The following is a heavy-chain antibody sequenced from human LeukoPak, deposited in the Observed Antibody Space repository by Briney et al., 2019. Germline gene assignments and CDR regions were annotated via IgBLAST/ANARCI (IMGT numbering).Heavy chain of an antibody. CDR2: IRGHNGDT. D-gene: IGHD6-25*01. CDR3: ARWSRVAAAGTVVNWFDS. J-gene: IGHJ5*01. Sequence: GASVMLSCKTSGYRFADYGIAWVRQAPGQGPEWMGWIRGHNGDTDYAQRVHDRVTMTTETNTAHLELKSLTSDDTAVYFCARWSRVAAAGTVVNWFDSWGQGTLVIVSS. V-gene: IGHV1-18*01. CDR1: GYRFADYG.